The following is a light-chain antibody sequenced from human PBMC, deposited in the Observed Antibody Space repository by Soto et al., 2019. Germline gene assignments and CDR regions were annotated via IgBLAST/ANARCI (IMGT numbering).Light chain of an antibody. J-gene: IGLJ1*01. CDR2: DVS. CDR3: SSYTSSSTLYV. Sequence: QSVLTQPASVSGSPGQSITISCTGTGSDVGGYNYVSWYQQHPGKAPKLMIYDVSNRPSGVSNRFSGSKSGNTASLTISGLQAEDEADYYCSSYTSSSTLYVFGTGTKVPVL. CDR1: GSDVGGYNY. V-gene: IGLV2-14*01.